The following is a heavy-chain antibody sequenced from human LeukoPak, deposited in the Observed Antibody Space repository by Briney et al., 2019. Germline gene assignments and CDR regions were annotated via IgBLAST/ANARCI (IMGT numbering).Heavy chain of an antibody. CDR3: ARDAASGWYHDY. CDR1: GFTFSSYG. CDR2: IRYDGSNK. Sequence: PGGSLRLSCAASGFTFSSYGMHWVRQAPGKGLEWVAFIRYDGSNKYYADSVKGRFTISRDNSKNTLHLQMNSLRGKDTAVYFCARDAASGWYHDYWGQGTLVTVSS. V-gene: IGHV3-30*02. D-gene: IGHD6-19*01. J-gene: IGHJ4*02.